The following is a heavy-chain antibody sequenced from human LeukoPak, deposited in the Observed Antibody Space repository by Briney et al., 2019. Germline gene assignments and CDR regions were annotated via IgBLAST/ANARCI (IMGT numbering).Heavy chain of an antibody. CDR2: MNPNSGNT. CDR3: ARGRDYVWGSYRPFDY. V-gene: IGHV1-8*01. D-gene: IGHD3-16*02. Sequence: ASVKVSCKASGYTFTSYDINWVRQATGQGLEWMGWMNPNSGNTGYAQKFQGRVTMTRNTSISTAYMELSSLRSEDTAVYYCARGRDYVWGSYRPFDYWGQGTLVTVPS. J-gene: IGHJ4*02. CDR1: GYTFTSYD.